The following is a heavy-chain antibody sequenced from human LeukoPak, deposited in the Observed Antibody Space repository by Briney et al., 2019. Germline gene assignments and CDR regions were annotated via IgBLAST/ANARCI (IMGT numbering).Heavy chain of an antibody. CDR1: GFTFSGHW. Sequence: GGSLRLSCAASGFTFSGHWMSWVRQPPGKGLEWVANINQGGSDKYYVDSVKGRFTISRDNANNLLYLQMNSLRGEDTAVYYCTRDRSRAEDDWGQGTLVTVSS. CDR3: TRDRSRAEDD. D-gene: IGHD1-14*01. V-gene: IGHV3-7*01. CDR2: INQGGSDK. J-gene: IGHJ4*02.